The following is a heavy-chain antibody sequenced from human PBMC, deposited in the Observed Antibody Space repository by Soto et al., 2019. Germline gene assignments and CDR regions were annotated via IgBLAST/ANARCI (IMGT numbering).Heavy chain of an antibody. V-gene: IGHV4-31*03. CDR2: IYYSGST. D-gene: IGHD3-22*01. CDR1: GGSISSGGYY. Sequence: SETLSLTCTVSGGSISSGGYYWSWIRQHPGKGLEWIGYIYYSGSTYYNPSLKSRVTISVDTSKNQFSLKLSSVTAADTAVYYCARDATESSGYDACDIWGQGTRVTVSS. CDR3: ARDATESSGYDACDI. J-gene: IGHJ3*02.